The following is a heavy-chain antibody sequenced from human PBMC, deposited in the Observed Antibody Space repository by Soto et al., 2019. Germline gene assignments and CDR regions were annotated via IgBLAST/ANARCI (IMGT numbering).Heavy chain of an antibody. D-gene: IGHD3-10*01. V-gene: IGHV4-31*03. CDR1: GGSIRRGGYY. Sequence: SETLSLTCTVSGGSIRRGGYYWTWIRQYPGKGLEWLGHIYYSGSTFYNPSLKSRVTISVDTSKKQFSMKLNSVTAAETAVYYCARASDAFTIHYWGQATLVTVXS. CDR2: IYYSGST. CDR3: ARASDAFTIHY. J-gene: IGHJ4*02.